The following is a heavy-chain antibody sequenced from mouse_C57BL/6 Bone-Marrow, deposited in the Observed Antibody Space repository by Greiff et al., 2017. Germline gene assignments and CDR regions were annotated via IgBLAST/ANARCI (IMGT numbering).Heavy chain of an antibody. D-gene: IGHD1-1*01. V-gene: IGHV5-17*01. Sequence: EVKLVESGGGLVKPGGSLKLSCAASGFTFSDYGMHWVRQAPEKGLEWVAYISSGSSTIYYADTVKGRFTISRDNAKNTLFLQMTSLRSEDTAMYYCAYYGSSYCYWYFDVWGTGTTVTVSS. CDR1: GFTFSDYG. J-gene: IGHJ1*03. CDR3: AYYGSSYCYWYFDV. CDR2: ISSGSSTI.